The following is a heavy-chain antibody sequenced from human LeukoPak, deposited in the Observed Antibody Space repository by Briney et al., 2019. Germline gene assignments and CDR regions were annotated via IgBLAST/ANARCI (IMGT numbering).Heavy chain of an antibody. Sequence: GGPLRLPCAASGFTFNRYWMSWVRQAPGKGLEWVANIKQDGSEKYYVDSVKGRFTISRDNAKNSLYLQMNSLRAEDTAVYYCARESGEFGLGYQLDPWGQGTLVSVSS. J-gene: IGHJ5*02. V-gene: IGHV3-7*03. CDR2: IKQDGSEK. CDR1: GFTFNRYW. D-gene: IGHD2-2*01. CDR3: ARESGEFGLGYQLDP.